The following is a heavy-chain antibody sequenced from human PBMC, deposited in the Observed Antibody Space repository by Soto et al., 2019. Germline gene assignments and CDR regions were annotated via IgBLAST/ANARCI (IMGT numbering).Heavy chain of an antibody. Sequence: LGESLKISCKGSGYSFTTYCSSLVLQMPGKGLEWMWRIDPSDSYTNYSPSFQGHVTISADKSISTAYLQWSSLKASDTAMYYCARRGSGKTYYYYGMDVWGQGTTVTVSS. V-gene: IGHV5-10-1*01. J-gene: IGHJ6*02. CDR1: GYSFTTYC. CDR2: IDPSDSYT. D-gene: IGHD3-10*01. CDR3: ARRGSGKTYYYYGMDV.